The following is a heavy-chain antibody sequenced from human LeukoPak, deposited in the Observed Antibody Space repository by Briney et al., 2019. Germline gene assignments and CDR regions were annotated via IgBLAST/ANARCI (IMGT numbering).Heavy chain of an antibody. CDR1: GGSFSGYY. J-gene: IGHJ4*02. Sequence: SETLSLTCAVYGGSFSGYYWSWIRQPPGKGLEWIGEINHSGSTNYNPSLKSRVTISVDTSKNQFSLKLSSVTAAGTAVYYCATGDYSYFDYWGQGTLVTVSS. V-gene: IGHV4-34*01. D-gene: IGHD4-11*01. CDR3: ATGDYSYFDY. CDR2: INHSGST.